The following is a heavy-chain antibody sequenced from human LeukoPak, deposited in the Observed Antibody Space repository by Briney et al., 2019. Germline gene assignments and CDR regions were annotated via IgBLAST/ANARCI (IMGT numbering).Heavy chain of an antibody. D-gene: IGHD3-9*01. J-gene: IGHJ6*02. CDR1: GGSISSSNW. V-gene: IGHV4-4*02. CDR2: IYHSGST. CDR3: ARGVDYDNNYFQYGMDV. Sequence: SETLSLTCAVSGGSISSSNWWSWVRQPPGKGLEWIGEIYHSGSTNYNPSLKSRVTISVDRSKNQFSLKLNSVTAADTAVYYCARGVDYDNNYFQYGMDVWGRGTTVTVSS.